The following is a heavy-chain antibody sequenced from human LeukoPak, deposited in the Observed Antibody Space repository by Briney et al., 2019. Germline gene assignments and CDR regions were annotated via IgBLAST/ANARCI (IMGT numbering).Heavy chain of an antibody. V-gene: IGHV1-69*13. J-gene: IGHJ4*02. Sequence: SVKVSCKASGGTFSSYAISWVRQAPGQGLEWLGGIIPIFGTANYAQKLQGRVTITADESTSTAYMELSSLRSEDTAVYYCARAPAITIFGVDSAYYFDYWGQGTLVTVSS. CDR1: GGTFSSYA. D-gene: IGHD3-3*01. CDR2: IIPIFGTA. CDR3: ARAPAITIFGVDSAYYFDY.